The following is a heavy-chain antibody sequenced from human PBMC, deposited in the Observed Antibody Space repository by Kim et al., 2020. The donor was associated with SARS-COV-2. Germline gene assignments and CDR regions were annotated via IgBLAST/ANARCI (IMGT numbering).Heavy chain of an antibody. CDR1: GFTFNNYG. V-gene: IGHV3-30*18. CDR3: AKDPTVAVAFTYGMDV. D-gene: IGHD6-19*01. CDR2: ISYDGSSK. J-gene: IGHJ6*01. Sequence: GGSLRLSCAASGFTFNNYGMHWVRQAPGKGLEWVAVISYDGSSKYYADSVKGRFTISRDNSKSTLFLQMNTLRAEDTALYYCAKDPTVAVAFTYGMDVWG.